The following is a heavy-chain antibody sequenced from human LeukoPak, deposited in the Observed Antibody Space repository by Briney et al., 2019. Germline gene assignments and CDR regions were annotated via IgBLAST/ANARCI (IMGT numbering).Heavy chain of an antibody. CDR3: ARDGAARRGFDY. D-gene: IGHD6-6*01. V-gene: IGHV1-69*13. CDR2: IIPIFGTA. J-gene: IGHJ4*02. CDR1: GGTFSSYA. Sequence: SVNVSFKASGGTFSSYAISWVRQAPGQGLEWMGGIIPIFGTANYAQKFQGRVTITADESTSTAYMGLSSLRSEDTAVYYCARDGAARRGFDYWGQGTLVTVSS.